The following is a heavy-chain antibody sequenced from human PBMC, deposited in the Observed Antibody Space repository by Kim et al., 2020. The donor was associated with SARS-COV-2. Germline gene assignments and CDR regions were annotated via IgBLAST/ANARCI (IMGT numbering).Heavy chain of an antibody. V-gene: IGHV3-30*18. CDR1: GFTFSSYG. CDR3: AKDRSSTLLRMDV. Sequence: GGSLRLSCAASGFTFSSYGMHWVRQAPGKGLEWVAVISYDENKKYFADSVKGRFTISRDNAKNTLYLQMNSLRAEDTAVYYCAKDRSSTLLRMDVWGQGTTVTVSS. D-gene: IGHD6-13*01. J-gene: IGHJ6*02. CDR2: ISYDENKK.